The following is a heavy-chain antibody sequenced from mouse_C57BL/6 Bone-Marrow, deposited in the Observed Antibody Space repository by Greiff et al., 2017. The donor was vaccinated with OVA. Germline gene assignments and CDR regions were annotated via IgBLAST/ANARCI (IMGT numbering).Heavy chain of an antibody. CDR1: GYTFTSYW. CDR3: TRELRLPYYYAMDY. J-gene: IGHJ4*01. D-gene: IGHD3-2*02. V-gene: IGHV1-5*01. Sequence: VQLQQSGTVLARPGASVKMSCKTSGYTFTSYWMHWVKQRPGQGLEWIGAIYPGNSDTSYNQKFKGKAKLTAVTSASTAYMELSSLTNEDSAVYYCTRELRLPYYYAMDYWGQGTSVTVSS. CDR2: IYPGNSDT.